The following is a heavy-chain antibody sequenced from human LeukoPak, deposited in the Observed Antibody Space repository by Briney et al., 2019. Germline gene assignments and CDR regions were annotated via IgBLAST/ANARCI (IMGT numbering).Heavy chain of an antibody. CDR1: GFTFSSFD. J-gene: IGHJ4*02. Sequence: PGGSLRLSCAPSGFTFSSFDMHWVRQPPDKGLEWVAFIKFDGSRKYYADSVRGRFTVSRYNSRNMLYLQLDSLRDDDTAVYFCARRLPDSGSYSPDYWGQGTLVTVSS. V-gene: IGHV3-30*02. CDR3: ARRLPDSGSYSPDY. CDR2: IKFDGSRK. D-gene: IGHD3-10*01.